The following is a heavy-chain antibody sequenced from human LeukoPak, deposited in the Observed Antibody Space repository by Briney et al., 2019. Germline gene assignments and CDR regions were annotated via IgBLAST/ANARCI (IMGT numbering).Heavy chain of an antibody. J-gene: IGHJ4*02. V-gene: IGHV3-48*02. CDR2: ISSSSTI. Sequence: GGSLRLSCAASGFTFSSYSMNWVRQAPGKGLEWVSYISSSSTIYYADSVKGRFTISRDNAKNSLYLQMNSLRDEDTAVYYCARDPINYDSSGYYRPGFDYWGQGTLVTVSS. CDR3: ARDPINYDSSGYYRPGFDY. CDR1: GFTFSSYS. D-gene: IGHD3-22*01.